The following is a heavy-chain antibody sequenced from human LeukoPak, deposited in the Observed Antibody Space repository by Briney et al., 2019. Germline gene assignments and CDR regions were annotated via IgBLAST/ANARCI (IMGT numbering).Heavy chain of an antibody. J-gene: IGHJ3*01. CDR1: GFTFSSYS. CDR3: ARGLGYYGSGSYGGV. CDR2: ISSSSSYI. V-gene: IGHV3-21*01. Sequence: GGSLRLSCAASGFTFSSYSMNWVRQAPGKGLEWVSSISSSSSYIYYADSVKGRFTISRDNAKNSLYLQMNSLGAEDTAVYYCARGLGYYGSGSYGGVWGQGTMVTVSS. D-gene: IGHD3-10*01.